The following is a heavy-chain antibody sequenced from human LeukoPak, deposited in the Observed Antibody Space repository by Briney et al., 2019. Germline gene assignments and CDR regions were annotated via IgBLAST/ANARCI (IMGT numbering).Heavy chain of an antibody. D-gene: IGHD4-17*01. Sequence: PGGSLRLSCAGSGFTFSSHTMTWVRQAAGKGLEWVSAIGGRGSSTYYADSVKGRFTISRDNAKNSLYLQMNSLRAEDTAVYYCARALPRATVTTHFDYWGQGTLVTVSS. CDR3: ARALPRATVTTHFDY. CDR1: GFTFSSHT. J-gene: IGHJ4*02. CDR2: IGGRGSST. V-gene: IGHV3-21*01.